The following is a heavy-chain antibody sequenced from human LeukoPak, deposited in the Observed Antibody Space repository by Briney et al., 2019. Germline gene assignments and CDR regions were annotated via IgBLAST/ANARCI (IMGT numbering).Heavy chain of an antibody. CDR3: ATPYRSGISCLDVFNM. CDR1: GVSVSDGRYY. V-gene: IGHV4-31*03. D-gene: IGHD2-15*01. J-gene: IGHJ3*02. Sequence: PSQTLSLTCNVSGVSVSDGRYYWTWIRQLPGKGLEWIGYKYYSGSAKYNPSLRSRLTISIDTSKNQFSLQLSSVTAADTATYYCATPYRSGISCLDVFNMWGQGTRVTVSS. CDR2: KYYSGSA.